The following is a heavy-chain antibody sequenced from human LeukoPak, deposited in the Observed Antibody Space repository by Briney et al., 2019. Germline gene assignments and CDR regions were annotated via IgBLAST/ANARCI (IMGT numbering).Heavy chain of an antibody. CDR3: AQDLAWIRFDN. CDR2: ISPRGDIK. J-gene: IGHJ4*02. D-gene: IGHD5-12*01. CDR1: GFFFSTHG. Sequence: GGSLRLSCAASGFFFSTHGMNWVRQAPGKGLEWVSGISPRGDIKYYADSVKGRFTISRDNSKNTVYLQMDSQRFEDAAIYYCAQDLAWIRFDNWGQGTLVTVSS. V-gene: IGHV3-23*01.